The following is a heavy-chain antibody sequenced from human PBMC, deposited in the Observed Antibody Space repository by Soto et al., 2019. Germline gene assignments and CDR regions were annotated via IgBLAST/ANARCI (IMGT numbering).Heavy chain of an antibody. D-gene: IGHD2-21*01. V-gene: IGHV3-33*01. CDR3: ARGLHSLFDY. CDR1: GFTFSNYG. J-gene: IGHJ4*02. Sequence: HPGGSLRLSCAASGFTFSNYGMHWVRQAPGKGLEWVAVIWYDGNNKYYADSVKGRFTTSRDNSNNTLYVQMTSLRAEDTAVYYCARGLHSLFDYWGQGTLVTVSS. CDR2: IWYDGNNK.